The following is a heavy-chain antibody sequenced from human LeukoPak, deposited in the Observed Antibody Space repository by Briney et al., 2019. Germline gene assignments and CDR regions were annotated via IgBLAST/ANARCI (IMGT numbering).Heavy chain of an antibody. CDR2: IYYSGST. D-gene: IGHD3-3*01. CDR1: GGSINSYY. J-gene: IGHJ4*02. CDR3: ARNHYDFWSGYDY. Sequence: SETLSLTCTVSGGSINSYYWSWIRQPPGKGLEWIGYIYYSGSTNYNPSLKSRVTISVDTSKNQFSLKLSSVTAADTAVYYCARNHYDFWSGYDYWGQGTLVTVSS. V-gene: IGHV4-59*01.